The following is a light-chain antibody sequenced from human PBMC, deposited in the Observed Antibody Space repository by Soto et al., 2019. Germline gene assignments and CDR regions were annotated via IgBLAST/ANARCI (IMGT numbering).Light chain of an antibody. Sequence: EIVRTQSPATLSVSPGERATLSCTASQSVTTNLDWYQQKPGQAPRLLIYGASTRATGVPARFSGSGSGTEFTLTISSLQSEDFAVYYCQQYNNWPRTFGQGTKVEIK. CDR3: QQYNNWPRT. CDR2: GAS. CDR1: QSVTTN. V-gene: IGKV3-15*01. J-gene: IGKJ1*01.